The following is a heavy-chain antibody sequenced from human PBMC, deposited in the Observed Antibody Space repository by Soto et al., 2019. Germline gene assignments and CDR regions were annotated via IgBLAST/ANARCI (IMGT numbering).Heavy chain of an antibody. V-gene: IGHV1-18*01. D-gene: IGHD2-8*01. CDR3: ARDPFYCTNGVCYRFWDY. CDR1: GYTFTSYG. J-gene: IGHJ4*02. CDR2: ISAYNGNT. Sequence: ASVKVSCKASGYTFTSYGISWVRQAPGQGLEWMGWISAYNGNTNYAQKLQGRVTMTTDTSTSTAYMELRSLRSDDTAVYYCARDPFYCTNGVCYRFWDYWGQGTLVTVSS.